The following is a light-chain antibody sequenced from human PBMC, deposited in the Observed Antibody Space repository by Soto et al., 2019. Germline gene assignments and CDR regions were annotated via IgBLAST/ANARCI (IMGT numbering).Light chain of an antibody. CDR3: SSYTSSSTRV. J-gene: IGLJ3*02. Sequence: QSVLTQPASVSGSPGQSITISCTGTSSDVGGYNYVSWYQQHPGQAPKLMIYEVSNRPSGVSNRFSGSKSGNRASLTISGLQAEDEADYYCSSYTSSSTRVFGGGTKLAVL. V-gene: IGLV2-14*01. CDR2: EVS. CDR1: SSDVGGYNY.